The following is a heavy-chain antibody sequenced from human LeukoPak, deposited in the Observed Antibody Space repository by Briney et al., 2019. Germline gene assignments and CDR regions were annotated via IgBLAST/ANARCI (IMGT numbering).Heavy chain of an antibody. CDR3: ARHGQGPIAAAGTDY. CDR2: IYTSGST. D-gene: IGHD6-13*01. V-gene: IGHV4-4*07. J-gene: IGHJ4*02. CDR1: GGSISSYY. Sequence: PSETLSLTCTVSGGSISSYYWSWIRQPAGKGLEWIGRIYTSGSTNYNPSLKSRVTMSVDTSKNQFSLKLSSVSAADTAMYYCARHGQGPIAAAGTDYWGQGTLVTVSS.